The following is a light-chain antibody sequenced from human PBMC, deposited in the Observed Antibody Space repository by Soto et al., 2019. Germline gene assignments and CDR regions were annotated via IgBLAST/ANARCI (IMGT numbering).Light chain of an antibody. V-gene: IGKV3-11*01. CDR1: QNIDNF. CDR3: QQRYTLIT. J-gene: IGKJ3*01. CDR2: DAS. Sequence: EIVLRQSPATLSMSPGDRATLSCRASQNIDNFLVWYQQKPGQAPRLLIYDASKRATGIPARFSGSGSGTDFTLTISSLEPEVFAVYYCQQRYTLITFGPGTKVDI.